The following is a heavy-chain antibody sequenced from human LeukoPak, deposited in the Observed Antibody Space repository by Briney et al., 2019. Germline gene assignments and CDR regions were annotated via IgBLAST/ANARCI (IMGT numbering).Heavy chain of an antibody. CDR3: ARDSPYYYGSEDRGLEY. V-gene: IGHV4-59*11. Sequence: SETLSLTCTVSGASITSHYWSWIRQPPGKGLEWIGYIYYSGSSSYNPSLESRVTISVDTSKDQFSLKLTSVTAADTAVYSCARDSPYYYGSEDRGLEYWGQGTLVTVSS. CDR1: GASITSHY. J-gene: IGHJ4*02. D-gene: IGHD3-10*01. CDR2: IYYSGSS.